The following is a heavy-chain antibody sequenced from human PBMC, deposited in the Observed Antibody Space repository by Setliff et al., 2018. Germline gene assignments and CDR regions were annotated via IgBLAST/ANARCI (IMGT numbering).Heavy chain of an antibody. J-gene: IGHJ3*02. CDR2: INHSGST. CDR1: GGSFSGYY. D-gene: IGHD3-22*01. CDR3: ARGGYYYDSSGRNIDAFDI. V-gene: IGHV4-34*01. Sequence: PSETLSLTCAVYGGSFSGYYWSWIRQPPGKGLEWIGEINHSGSTNYNPSLKSRVTISVDTSKNQFSLKLSSVTAADTAVYYCARGGYYYDSSGRNIDAFDIWGQGTMVTVSS.